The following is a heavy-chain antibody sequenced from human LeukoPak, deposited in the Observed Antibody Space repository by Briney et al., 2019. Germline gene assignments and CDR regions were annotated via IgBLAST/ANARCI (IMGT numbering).Heavy chain of an antibody. J-gene: IGHJ6*01. V-gene: IGHV3-30*18. Sequence: GGSLRLSCAASGFTFSSYGMHWVRQAPGKGLEWVAVISYDGSNKDYADSVKGRFTISRDNSKNTRYLQMSSLRAEGTAVYYSAKDGGERLDYYYGMDVWGQARTVTVSS. CDR2: ISYDGSNK. CDR1: GFTFSSYG. CDR3: AKDGGERLDYYYGMDV. D-gene: IGHD1-1*01.